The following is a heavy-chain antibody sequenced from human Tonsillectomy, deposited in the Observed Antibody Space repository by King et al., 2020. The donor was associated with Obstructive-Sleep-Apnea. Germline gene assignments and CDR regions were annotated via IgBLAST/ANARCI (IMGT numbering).Heavy chain of an antibody. V-gene: IGHV4-34*01. Sequence: VQLQQWGAGLLKPSETLSLTCAVYGGSFSGYYWSWIRQPPGKGLEWSGEINHSGSTNYNPSLKSRVTISVDTPKNQFSLKLTSVTAADTAVYYCACPPVRGGDYWGQGTLVTVSS. CDR2: INHSGST. CDR3: ACPPVRGGDY. CDR1: GGSFSGYY. D-gene: IGHD3-16*01. J-gene: IGHJ4*02.